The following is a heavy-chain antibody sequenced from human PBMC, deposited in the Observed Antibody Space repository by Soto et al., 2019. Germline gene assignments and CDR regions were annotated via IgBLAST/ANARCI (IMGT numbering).Heavy chain of an antibody. CDR1: GFTFSSYG. J-gene: IGHJ6*03. V-gene: IGHV3-33*01. CDR2: IWYDGSNK. CDR3: ARGPHSSWYGSHYYYYYMDG. Sequence: QVQLVESGGGVVQPGRSLRLSCAASGFTFSSYGMHWVGQAPGKGLEWVAVIWYDGSNKYYADSVKGRFTISRDNSKNTLYLHMNSLRAEDTAVYYCARGPHSSWYGSHYYYYYMDGWGKGTTVTVSS. D-gene: IGHD6-13*01.